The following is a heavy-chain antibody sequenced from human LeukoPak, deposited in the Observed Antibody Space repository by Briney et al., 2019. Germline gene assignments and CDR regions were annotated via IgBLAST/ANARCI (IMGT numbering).Heavy chain of an antibody. CDR3: AKKDTTGMTPLLDY. V-gene: IGHV3-23*01. Sequence: KSGGSLRLSCAASGITFITHAISWVRQAPGKGLELVSAISGSGGTTYYADSVKGRFTISRANSKNTLSLQMNSLRAEETAVYYCAKKDTTGMTPLLDYWGQGTLVTVSS. J-gene: IGHJ4*02. CDR1: GITFITHA. CDR2: ISGSGGTT. D-gene: IGHD1-1*01.